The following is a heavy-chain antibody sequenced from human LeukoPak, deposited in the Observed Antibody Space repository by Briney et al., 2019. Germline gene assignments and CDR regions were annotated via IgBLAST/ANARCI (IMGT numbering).Heavy chain of an antibody. V-gene: IGHV3-21*01. J-gene: IGHJ5*02. Sequence: GGSLRLSCAASGFTFSSYSMNWVHQAPGKGLEWVSSISSSSSYIYYADSVKGRFTISRDNAKNSLYLQMNSLRAEDTAVYYCARDIAVAGTYWFDPWGQGTLVTVSS. D-gene: IGHD6-19*01. CDR3: ARDIAVAGTYWFDP. CDR1: GFTFSSYS. CDR2: ISSSSSYI.